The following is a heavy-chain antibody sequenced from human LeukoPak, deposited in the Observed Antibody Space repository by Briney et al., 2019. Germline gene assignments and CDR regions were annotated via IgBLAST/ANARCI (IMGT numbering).Heavy chain of an antibody. CDR3: ARGTRFAFTVWGGYDY. D-gene: IGHD3-10*01. CDR2: INHSGST. CDR1: GGSFSGYY. J-gene: IGHJ4*02. Sequence: PSETLSLTCAVYGGSFSGYYWSWNRQPPGRGLEWIGEINHSGSTNYNPSLKSRVTISVDTSKNQFSLKLSSVTAADTAVYYCARGTRFAFTVWGGYDYWGQGTLVTVSS. V-gene: IGHV4-34*01.